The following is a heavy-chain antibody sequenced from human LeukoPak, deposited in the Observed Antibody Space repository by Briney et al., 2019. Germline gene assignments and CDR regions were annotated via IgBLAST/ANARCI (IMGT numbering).Heavy chain of an antibody. CDR3: AKVPSYSYGYVPFDY. CDR2: ISGSGGST. Sequence: GGSLRLSCAASGFTFSSYAMSWVRQAPGKGLEWVSAISGSGGSTYYADSVKGRLTISRDNSNNTLYLQMNSLRAEDTAVYYCAKVPSYSYGYVPFDYWGQGTLVTVSS. D-gene: IGHD5-18*01. V-gene: IGHV3-23*01. CDR1: GFTFSSYA. J-gene: IGHJ4*02.